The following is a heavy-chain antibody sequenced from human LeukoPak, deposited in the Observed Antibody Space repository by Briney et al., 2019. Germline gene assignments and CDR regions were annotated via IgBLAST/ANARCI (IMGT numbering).Heavy chain of an antibody. CDR3: ARDSQDPGNPENYYYYMDV. V-gene: IGHV1-2*02. D-gene: IGHD2-15*01. CDR1: GYTFTGYY. Sequence: ASVKVSCKASGYTFTGYYMHWVRQAPGQGLEWMGWINPNSGGTNYAQKFQGRVTMTRDTSISTAYMELSRLRSDDTAVYYCARDSQDPGNPENYYYYMDVWGKGTTVTVSS. J-gene: IGHJ6*03. CDR2: INPNSGGT.